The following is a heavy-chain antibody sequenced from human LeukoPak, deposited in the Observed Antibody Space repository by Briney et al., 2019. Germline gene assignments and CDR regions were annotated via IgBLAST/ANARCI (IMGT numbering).Heavy chain of an antibody. J-gene: IGHJ6*03. CDR2: INPSGGST. CDR3: ARPQVYSSPWVFGGFPGYYYMDV. V-gene: IGHV1-46*01. D-gene: IGHD3-16*01. Sequence: GASVKVSCKASGYTFTSYYMHWVRQAPGQGLEWMGIINPSGGSTSYAQKFQGRVTMTRDTSKNQFSLKLSSVTAADTAVYYCARPQVYSSPWVFGGFPGYYYMDVWGKGTTVTVSS. CDR1: GYTFTSYY.